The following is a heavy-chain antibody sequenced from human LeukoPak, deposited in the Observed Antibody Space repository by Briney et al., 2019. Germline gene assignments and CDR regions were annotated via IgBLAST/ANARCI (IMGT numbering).Heavy chain of an antibody. CDR2: ISGSGTNT. D-gene: IGHD2-2*01. J-gene: IGHJ4*02. V-gene: IGHV3-23*01. CDR3: AKTYCSTTRCLSWGNDY. CDR1: GITFSSYS. Sequence: GGSLSLSCAASGITFSSYSMKWVRQAPGKGLEWVSSISGSGTNTYYADSVKGRFTISRDTSRNTLYLQMSSLRAEDTAIYYCAKTYCSTTRCLSWGNDYWGQGTLVTVSS.